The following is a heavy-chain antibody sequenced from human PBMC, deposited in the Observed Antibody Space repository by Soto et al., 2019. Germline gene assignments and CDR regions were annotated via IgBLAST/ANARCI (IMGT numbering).Heavy chain of an antibody. Sequence: SETLSLACTLSVISIVGDYGAWVRQSPESCLEWIGYIHYSVSSNYNPSLNSRLTMSVDRSKSQFSMKLASVTAADTAVYYCARGAGASRLKSLDHWGQGTVVTVSS. CDR3: ARGAGASRLKSLDH. D-gene: IGHD3-16*01. CDR1: VISIVGDY. CDR2: IHYSVSS. V-gene: IGHV4-59*12. J-gene: IGHJ5*02.